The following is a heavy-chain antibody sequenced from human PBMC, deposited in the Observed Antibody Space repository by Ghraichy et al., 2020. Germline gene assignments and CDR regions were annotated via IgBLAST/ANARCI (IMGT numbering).Heavy chain of an antibody. V-gene: IGHV3-15*01. CDR3: TRARSLGYCSSTSCQITPHYYYYGMDV. J-gene: IGHJ6*02. CDR1: GFTFSNAW. D-gene: IGHD2-2*01. Sequence: GGSLRLSCAASGFTFSNAWMSWVRQAPGKGLEWVGHIKSKTDGGTTDYAAPVKGRFTISRDDSKNTLYLQMNSLKTEDTAVYYCTRARSLGYCSSTSCQITPHYYYYGMDVWGQGTTVTVSS. CDR2: IKSKTDGGTT.